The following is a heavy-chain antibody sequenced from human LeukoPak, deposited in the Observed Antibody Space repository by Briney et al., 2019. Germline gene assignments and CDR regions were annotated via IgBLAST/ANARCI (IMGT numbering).Heavy chain of an antibody. D-gene: IGHD4-23*01. Sequence: SETLSLTCTVSGGSVSSGNYCWSWIRQPPGKGLEWIGYIYYSGSTNYNPSLKSRVTIAVDTSKNQFSLKLSSVTAADTAVYYCARVSNDFSGNGAFDIWGQGTMVIVSS. J-gene: IGHJ3*02. CDR2: IYYSGST. V-gene: IGHV4-61*01. CDR1: GGSVSSGNYC. CDR3: ARVSNDFSGNGAFDI.